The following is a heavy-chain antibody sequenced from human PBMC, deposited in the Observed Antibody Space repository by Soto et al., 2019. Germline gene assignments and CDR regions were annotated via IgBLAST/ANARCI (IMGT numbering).Heavy chain of an antibody. CDR2: ISGSDGKT. CDR3: ARWSYLDY. V-gene: IGHV3-23*01. D-gene: IGHD3-3*01. CDR1: VFSFGSYA. Sequence: PWWSLRLSCTASVFSFGSYALSWVRQAPGQGLEWVSTISGSDGKTFYADSVKGRFSISRDTSQSTLYLQMNSLRADDTAMYYCARWSYLDYWGQGTRVTVSS. J-gene: IGHJ4*02.